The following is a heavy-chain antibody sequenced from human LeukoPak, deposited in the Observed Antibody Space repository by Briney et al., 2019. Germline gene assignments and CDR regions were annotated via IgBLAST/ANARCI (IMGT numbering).Heavy chain of an antibody. Sequence: GESLQISCKGSGYSFTSYWIGWVRQLPGKGLEWMGIIYPGDSDTRYSPSFQGQVTISADKSISTASPQWSSLKASDTAMYYCARPRAQHPPHFDYWGQGTLVTVSS. CDR2: IYPGDSDT. D-gene: IGHD6-13*01. V-gene: IGHV5-51*01. J-gene: IGHJ4*02. CDR1: GYSFTSYW. CDR3: ARPRAQHPPHFDY.